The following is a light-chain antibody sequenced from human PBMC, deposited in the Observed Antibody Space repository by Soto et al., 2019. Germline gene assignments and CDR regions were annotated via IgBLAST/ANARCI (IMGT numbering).Light chain of an antibody. CDR2: AAS. Sequence: DIQMTQCPSSLSSSVGYRVTITCRASQSIRSYLNWYQQKPGKAPKLLIYAASSLQSGVPARFSGSGSGTDFTLTISSLQPEDFATYYCQQSYSTPLTFGGGTKVEI. CDR3: QQSYSTPLT. V-gene: IGKV1-39*01. J-gene: IGKJ4*01. CDR1: QSIRSY.